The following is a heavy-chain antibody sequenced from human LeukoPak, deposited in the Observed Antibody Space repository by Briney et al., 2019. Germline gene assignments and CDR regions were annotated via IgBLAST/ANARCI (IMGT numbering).Heavy chain of an antibody. D-gene: IGHD3-10*01. J-gene: IGHJ4*02. Sequence: ASVKVSCKASGYTFTIYGISWVRQAPGQGLEWMGWISAYNGNTNYAQKLQGRVTMTTDTSTSTAYMELRSLRSDDTAVYYCARANIHLLLWFGEGTDYWGQGTLVTVSS. CDR1: GYTFTIYG. CDR3: ARANIHLLLWFGEGTDY. V-gene: IGHV1-18*01. CDR2: ISAYNGNT.